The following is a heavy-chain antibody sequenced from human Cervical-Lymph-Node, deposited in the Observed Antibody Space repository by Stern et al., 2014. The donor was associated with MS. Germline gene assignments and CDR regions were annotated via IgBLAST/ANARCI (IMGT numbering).Heavy chain of an antibody. CDR2: IDWDGDG. CDR3: ARTLWGSFRYIDY. CDR1: GFSLATSGMS. Sequence: QVTLKESGPALVKPTETLTLTCAFSGFSLATSGMSVSWIRQPPGKALEWLARIDWDGDGYYSTSLKTRLTISQDTPDTQVVLTMTNMDPLDTATYYCARTLWGSFRYIDYWGQGLLVTVSS. J-gene: IGHJ4*02. V-gene: IGHV2-70*15. D-gene: IGHD3-16*02.